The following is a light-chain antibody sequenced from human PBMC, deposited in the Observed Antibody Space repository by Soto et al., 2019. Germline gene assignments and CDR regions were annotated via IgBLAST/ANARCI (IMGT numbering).Light chain of an antibody. V-gene: IGKV1-39*01. Sequence: DIQMTQSPSSLSASVGDRVTITCRASQNISKYLNWYQQKLGKAPKLLIYAASSLQSGVPSRFSGSGSGTDFNLSISSLQPEDVATYYCHQTYGKHRTFGQGTKVDIK. CDR3: HQTYGKHRT. CDR1: QNISKY. J-gene: IGKJ1*01. CDR2: AAS.